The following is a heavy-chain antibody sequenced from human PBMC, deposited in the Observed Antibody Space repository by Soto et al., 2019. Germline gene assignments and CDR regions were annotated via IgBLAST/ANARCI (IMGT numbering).Heavy chain of an antibody. CDR1: RFTFNNFA. J-gene: IGHJ4*02. V-gene: IGHV3-23*01. D-gene: IGHD6-19*01. CDR3: ASYNNGWYEN. Sequence: GGSLRLSCAASRFTFNNFAMSWVRQAPGKGLEWVSAISGSGGSTYYAETGQGRFTVSRDNSNNTLYLQMNSLRAEDTAVYYCASYNNGWYENWGQGSLVTVSS. CDR2: ISGSGGST.